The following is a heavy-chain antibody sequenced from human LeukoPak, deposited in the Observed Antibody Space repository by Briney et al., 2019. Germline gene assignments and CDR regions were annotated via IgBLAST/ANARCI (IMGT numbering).Heavy chain of an antibody. V-gene: IGHV4-34*01. Sequence: SETLSLTCALYGGPFSGYYWSWIRQPPGKGLEWIGEINQSGSTNYNPSLKSRVTISVDTSKNQFSLKLNSMTAADTAVYYCATIQRDHAFDIWGEGTVVTVSS. CDR2: INQSGST. CDR1: GGPFSGYY. CDR3: ATIQRDHAFDI. D-gene: IGHD6-25*01. J-gene: IGHJ3*02.